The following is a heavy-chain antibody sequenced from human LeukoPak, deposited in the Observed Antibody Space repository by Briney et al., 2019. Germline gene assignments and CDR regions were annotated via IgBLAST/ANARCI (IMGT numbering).Heavy chain of an antibody. CDR3: AREQGWKYEGLYYYYYMDG. CDR2: IIPILGTA. V-gene: IGHV1-69*05. Sequence: SVKVSCQASLGTFSRYAIRWVRQAPGQGGEWMGGIIPILGTANNAQKFQARVTITTTGSTTKDYLELSSLRSEDRAVYDCAREQGWKYEGLYYYYYMDGWGKRTTVTVS. CDR1: LGTFSRYA. D-gene: IGHD1-7*01. J-gene: IGHJ6*03.